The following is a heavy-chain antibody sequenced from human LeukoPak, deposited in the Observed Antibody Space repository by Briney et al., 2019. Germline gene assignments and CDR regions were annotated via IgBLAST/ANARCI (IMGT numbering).Heavy chain of an antibody. Sequence: QAGGSLRLSCAASGFTVSSNYMSWVRQAPGKGLEWVSVIYSGGSTYYADSVKGRFTISRDNSKNTLYLQMNSLRAEDTAVYYCARDTAPPTVTTISLDYWGQGTLVTVSS. V-gene: IGHV3-53*01. CDR2: IYSGGST. CDR3: ARDTAPPTVTTISLDY. J-gene: IGHJ4*02. CDR1: GFTVSSNY. D-gene: IGHD4-11*01.